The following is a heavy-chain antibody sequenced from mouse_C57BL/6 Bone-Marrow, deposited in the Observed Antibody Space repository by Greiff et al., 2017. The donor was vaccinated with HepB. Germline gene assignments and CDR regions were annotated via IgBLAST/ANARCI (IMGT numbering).Heavy chain of an antibody. Sequence: VQLKESGPGMVKPSQSLSLTCTVTGYSITSGYDWHWIRHFPGNKLEWMGYISYSGSTNYNPSLKSRISITHDTSKNHFFLKLNSVTTEDTATYYCAREGIYDGYLWGQGTLVTVSA. V-gene: IGHV3-1*01. D-gene: IGHD2-3*01. CDR3: AREGIYDGYL. J-gene: IGHJ3*01. CDR1: GYSITSGYD. CDR2: ISYSGST.